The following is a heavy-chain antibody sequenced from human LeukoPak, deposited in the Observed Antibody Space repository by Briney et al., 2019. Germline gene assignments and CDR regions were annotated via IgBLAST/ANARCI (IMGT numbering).Heavy chain of an antibody. J-gene: IGHJ4*02. D-gene: IGHD3-3*01. Sequence: GGTLRLSCAASGLTFSDYGISWVRQAPGKGLEWVSSISGDGYRSYYADSVKGRFTISRDNSKNTLYLQIASLRAEDTALYYCAIDFWSGYDPFGYWGQGTLVTVSS. CDR3: AIDFWSGYDPFGY. V-gene: IGHV3-23*01. CDR2: ISGDGYRS. CDR1: GLTFSDYG.